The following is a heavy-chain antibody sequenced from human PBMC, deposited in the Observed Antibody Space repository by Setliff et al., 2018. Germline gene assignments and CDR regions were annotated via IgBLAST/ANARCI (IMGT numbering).Heavy chain of an antibody. CDR3: ARVYTLTTPPDY. CDR1: GYTFTNYG. D-gene: IGHD4-17*01. Sequence: ASVKVSCKASGYTFTNYGINWVRQAPGQGLEWLGWISAYNGNTHYAQKLQGRVSMTTDTSTSTAYMELRSLRSDDTAVYYCARVYTLTTPPDYWGQGTLVTVSS. CDR2: ISAYNGNT. J-gene: IGHJ4*02. V-gene: IGHV1-18*01.